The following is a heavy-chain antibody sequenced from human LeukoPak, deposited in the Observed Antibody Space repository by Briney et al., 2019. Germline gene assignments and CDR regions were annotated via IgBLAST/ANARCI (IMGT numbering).Heavy chain of an antibody. CDR3: ALDFWSGYAFDY. CDR2: ISSSSSYI. Sequence: NPGGSLRLSCAASGFTFSSYSMNWVRQAPGKGLEWVSSISSSSSYIYYADSVKGRFTISRDNAKNSLYLQMNSLRAEDTAVYYCALDFWSGYAFDYWGQGTLVTVSS. V-gene: IGHV3-21*04. D-gene: IGHD3-3*01. CDR1: GFTFSSYS. J-gene: IGHJ4*02.